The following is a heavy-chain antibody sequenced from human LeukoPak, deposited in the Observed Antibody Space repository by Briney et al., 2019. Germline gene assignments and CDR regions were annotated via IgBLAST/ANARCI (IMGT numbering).Heavy chain of an antibody. V-gene: IGHV4-59*02. D-gene: IGHD3-22*01. CDR2: ISDSGRT. CDR1: GASVNSYY. Sequence: SETLSLTCTVSGASVNSYYWDWIRQPPGKGLEWIGCISDSGRTYYNPSLKSRVTISLGTSNNQFSLRLTSVTAADSAMYYCTKGYYEPFDSWGQGTLVAVSS. J-gene: IGHJ4*02. CDR3: TKGYYEPFDS.